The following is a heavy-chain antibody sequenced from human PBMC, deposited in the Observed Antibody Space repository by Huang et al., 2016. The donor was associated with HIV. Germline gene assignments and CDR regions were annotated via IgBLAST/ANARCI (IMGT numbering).Heavy chain of an antibody. Sequence: EVQLVESGGGLVQPGGSLRLSCAASGFTFSSYWMHWVRQAPGKGLVWVSRLKREGSSSGYADSGKGRFTISRDNAKNTLYLQMNSLRAEDTAVYYCVRDPRIQSWLNYFDYWGQGTLVSVSS. D-gene: IGHD3-22*01. J-gene: IGHJ4*02. CDR1: GFTFSSYW. CDR2: LKREGSSS. V-gene: IGHV3-74*01. CDR3: VRDPRIQSWLNYFDY.